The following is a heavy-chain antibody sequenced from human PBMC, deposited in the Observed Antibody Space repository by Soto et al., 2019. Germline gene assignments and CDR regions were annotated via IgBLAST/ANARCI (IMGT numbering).Heavy chain of an antibody. CDR2: ISSDVGNK. CDR1: GFTFRNYG. D-gene: IGHD6-13*01. V-gene: IGHV3-30*18. Sequence: GGSLRLSCAASGFTFRNYGIHWVRQAPGKGLEWVAVISSDVGNKYHADSVKGRFTISRDNSKDTLYLQMNSLRAEDTAVYYCAKDGDIAAAGYYFDYWGQGTLVTVSS. CDR3: AKDGDIAAAGYYFDY. J-gene: IGHJ4*02.